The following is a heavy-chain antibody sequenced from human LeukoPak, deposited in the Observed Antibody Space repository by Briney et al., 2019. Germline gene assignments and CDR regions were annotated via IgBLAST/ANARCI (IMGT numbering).Heavy chain of an antibody. D-gene: IGHD4-17*01. CDR1: GFTFTIYG. CDR3: ARDLYGDYLFDD. V-gene: IGHV3-21*01. CDR2: ISSSSSYI. J-gene: IGHJ4*02. Sequence: GGSLRLSCAASGFTFTIYGLNWVRQAPGKGLEWVASISSSSSYINYADSVKGRFTISRDNANTSLYLQMNSLRVEDTAFYYCARDLYGDYLFDDWGQGTLVIVSS.